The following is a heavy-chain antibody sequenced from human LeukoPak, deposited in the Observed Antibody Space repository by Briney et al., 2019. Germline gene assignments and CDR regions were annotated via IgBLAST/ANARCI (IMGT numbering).Heavy chain of an antibody. CDR1: GATFSSYA. V-gene: IGHV1-69*06. D-gene: IGHD3-10*01. Sequence: SVKVSCKASGATFSSYAISWVRQAPGQGLEWMGGIIPIFDPANYAEKFQGRVTITADKSTSTAYMELSSLRSEDTAVYYCARVATYGSGSYVDYWGQGTLVTVSS. CDR3: ARVATYGSGSYVDY. CDR2: IIPIFDPA. J-gene: IGHJ4*02.